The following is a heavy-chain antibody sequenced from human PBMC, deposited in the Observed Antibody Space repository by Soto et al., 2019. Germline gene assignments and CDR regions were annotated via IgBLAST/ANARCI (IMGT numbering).Heavy chain of an antibody. CDR2: INYSGST. Sequence: PSETLSLTCTVSGGSISSYYWSWIRQPPGKGLEWIGEINYSGSTNYNPSLKSRVTISVDTSKNQFSLKLSSVTAADTAVYYCAREKLGLYNWFDPWGQGTLVTVSS. J-gene: IGHJ5*02. V-gene: IGHV4-59*12. CDR3: AREKLGLYNWFDP. CDR1: GGSISSYY. D-gene: IGHD3-16*01.